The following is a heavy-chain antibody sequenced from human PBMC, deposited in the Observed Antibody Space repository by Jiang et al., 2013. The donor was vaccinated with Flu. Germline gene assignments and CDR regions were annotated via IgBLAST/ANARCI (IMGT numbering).Heavy chain of an antibody. CDR3: ARGLRYCSSTSCYTAPDY. J-gene: IGHJ4*02. Sequence: SGYSFTSYWIGWVRQMPGKGLEWMGIIYPGDSDTRYSPSFQGQVTISADKSISTAYLQWSSLKASDTAMYYCARGLRYCSSTSCYTAPDYWGQGTLVTVSS. D-gene: IGHD2-2*02. CDR2: IYPGDSDT. V-gene: IGHV5-51*01. CDR1: GYSFTSYW.